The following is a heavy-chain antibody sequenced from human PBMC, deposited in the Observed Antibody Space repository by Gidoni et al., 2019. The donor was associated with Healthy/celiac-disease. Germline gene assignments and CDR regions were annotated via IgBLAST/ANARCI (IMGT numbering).Heavy chain of an antibody. D-gene: IGHD5-12*01. Sequence: EVQLVEAGGGLVKPGRSLRLSCTASGFTFGDYAMSWFRQAPWKGLEWVGFIRSKAYGGTTEYAASVKGRFTISRDDSKSIAYLQMNSLKTEDTAVYYCTSRGYSGYDLFWFDPWGQGTLVTVSS. CDR2: IRSKAYGGTT. CDR1: GFTFGDYA. V-gene: IGHV3-49*05. J-gene: IGHJ5*02. CDR3: TSRGYSGYDLFWFDP.